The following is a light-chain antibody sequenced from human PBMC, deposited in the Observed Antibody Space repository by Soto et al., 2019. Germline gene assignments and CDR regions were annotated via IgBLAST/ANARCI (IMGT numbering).Light chain of an antibody. J-gene: IGLJ1*01. V-gene: IGLV2-11*01. CDR3: CANVGSSTYV. CDR2: DVT. CDR1: SIDVDDY. Sequence: QSVLTQPRSVSGSPGQSVTISCSGTSIDVDDYVSWYQQHPGKAPKVIIYDVTERPSGVPDRFSGSKSGNAASLTVSGLQAEDEADYYCCANVGSSTYVFGSGT.